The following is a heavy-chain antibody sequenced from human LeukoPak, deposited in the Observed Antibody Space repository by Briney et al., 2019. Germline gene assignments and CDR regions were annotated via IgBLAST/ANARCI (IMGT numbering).Heavy chain of an antibody. CDR2: ISVYNGNT. CDR3: ARARLLWFGELLYYYGMDV. CDR1: GYTFTTYG. J-gene: IGHJ6*02. V-gene: IGHV1-18*01. Sequence: ASVKASCKASGYTFTTYGISWVRQAPGQGLEWLGRISVYNGNTNYAQKLQGRVTMTTDTSTSTAYMELRSLRSDDTAVYYCARARLLWFGELLYYYGMDVWGQGTTVTVSS. D-gene: IGHD3-10*01.